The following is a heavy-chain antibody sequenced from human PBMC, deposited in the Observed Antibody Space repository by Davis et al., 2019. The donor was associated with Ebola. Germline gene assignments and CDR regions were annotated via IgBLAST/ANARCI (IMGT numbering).Heavy chain of an antibody. D-gene: IGHD2-8*02. CDR3: ASLRRTITGMDDAFDI. V-gene: IGHV5-51*01. Sequence: GESLKISCKGSGFSFTSDWIGWVRQMPGKGLEWMGIIYPGDSDARYSPSFQGQVTISADKSISTAYLQWSSLKASDTAMYYCASLRRTITGMDDAFDIWGQGTMVTVSS. CDR2: IYPGDSDA. CDR1: GFSFTSDW. J-gene: IGHJ3*02.